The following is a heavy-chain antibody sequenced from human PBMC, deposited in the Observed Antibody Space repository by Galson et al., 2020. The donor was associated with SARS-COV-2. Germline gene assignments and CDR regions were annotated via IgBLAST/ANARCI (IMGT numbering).Heavy chain of an antibody. J-gene: IGHJ2*01. CDR1: GYSISTTNY. D-gene: IGHD3-22*01. CDR2: IYPNGRT. Sequence: SETLSLTCTVSGYSISTTNYWGGVRQPPGKGLGGSGSIYPNGRTYYNPSLKSRVTISVDTSKNQFSLRLDSVTAADTALYYCARQGVNMKVVVTVPGWYFDLWGRGTLVTVSS. V-gene: IGHV4-38-2*02. CDR3: ARQGVNMKVVVTVPGWYFDL.